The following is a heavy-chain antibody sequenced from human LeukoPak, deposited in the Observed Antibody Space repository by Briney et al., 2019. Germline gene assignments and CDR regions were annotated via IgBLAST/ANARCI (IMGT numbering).Heavy chain of an antibody. D-gene: IGHD5-12*01. Sequence: GGSLRLSCAASGFTFSSYWMSWVRQAPGKGLEWVPNIKQDGSEKYYVDSVKGRFTISRDNAKDSLYLQMNSLRAEDTAVYYCARAGGSGYDDYWGQGTLVTVSS. CDR3: ARAGGSGYDDY. V-gene: IGHV3-7*01. J-gene: IGHJ4*02. CDR1: GFTFSSYW. CDR2: IKQDGSEK.